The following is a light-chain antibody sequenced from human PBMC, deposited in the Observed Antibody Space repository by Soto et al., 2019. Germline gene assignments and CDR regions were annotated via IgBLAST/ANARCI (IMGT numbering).Light chain of an antibody. CDR3: QSYDSSLSGWV. V-gene: IGLV1-40*01. CDR1: SSNIGADYD. Sequence: QSVLTQPPSVSGAPGQRVTISCSGSSSNIGADYDVHWYQQVPGTAPKLLIYGDTDRPSGVPDRFSGSKSGASASLAITGLQAEDEADYYCQSYDSSLSGWVFGGGTKVTVL. CDR2: GDT. J-gene: IGLJ3*02.